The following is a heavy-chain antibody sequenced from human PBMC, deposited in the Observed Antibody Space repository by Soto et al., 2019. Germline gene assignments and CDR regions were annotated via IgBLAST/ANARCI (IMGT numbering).Heavy chain of an antibody. CDR3: ARDLGELWPSVGGD. J-gene: IGHJ4*02. Sequence: QVQLVESGGGVVQPGRSLRLSCPASGFTFNTYGMHGVRQAPGKGLEWVAVIYYDGRNKYYADSVKGRFTISRDNSKNTLNLQINSLRVEDTAVYYCARDLGELWPSVGGDWGQGTLVTVSS. V-gene: IGHV3-33*01. CDR1: GFTFNTYG. CDR2: IYYDGRNK. D-gene: IGHD1-26*01.